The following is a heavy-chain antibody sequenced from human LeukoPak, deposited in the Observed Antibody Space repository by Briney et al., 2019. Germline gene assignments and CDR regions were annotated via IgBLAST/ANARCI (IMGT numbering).Heavy chain of an antibody. CDR2: ISGSGGST. V-gene: IGHV3-23*01. J-gene: IGHJ4*02. CDR1: GLTFSSYA. CDR3: AKDKLVRTGHFDY. Sequence: GGSLRLSCAASGLTFSSYAMSWVRQAPGKGLEWVSAISGSGGSTYYADSVKGRFTISRDNSKNTLYLQMNSLRAEDTAVYYCAKDKLVRTGHFDYWGQGTLVTVSS. D-gene: IGHD6-6*01.